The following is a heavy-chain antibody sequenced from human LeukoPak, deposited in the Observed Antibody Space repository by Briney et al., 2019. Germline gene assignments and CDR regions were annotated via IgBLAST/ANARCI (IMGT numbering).Heavy chain of an antibody. D-gene: IGHD4-17*01. J-gene: IGHJ3*02. CDR2: ISYDGSNK. V-gene: IGHV3-30*04. CDR3: AREHDYGDYARAFDI. Sequence: GGSLRLSCAASGSTFSSYAMHWVRQAPGKGPEWVAVISYDGSNKYYADSVKGRFIISRDNSKNTLYLQMNSLRAGDTAVYYCAREHDYGDYARAFDIWGQGTMVTVSS. CDR1: GSTFSSYA.